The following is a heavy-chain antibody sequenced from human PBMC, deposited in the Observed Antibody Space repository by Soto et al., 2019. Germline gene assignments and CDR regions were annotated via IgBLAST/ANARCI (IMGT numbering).Heavy chain of an antibody. CDR1: GDSISSSSRY. V-gene: IGHV4-30-2*01. J-gene: IGHJ4*02. CDR3: ARSDGRY. CDR2: IYHSGST. Sequence: PSETLSLTCAVSGDSISSSSRYWAWIRQPPGKGLEWIGYIYHSGSTYYNPSLKSRVTISVDRSKNQFSLKLSSVTAADTAVYYCARSDGRYWGQGTLVTVSS.